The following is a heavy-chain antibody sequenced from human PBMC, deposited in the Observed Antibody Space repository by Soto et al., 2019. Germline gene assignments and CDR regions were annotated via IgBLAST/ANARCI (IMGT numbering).Heavy chain of an antibody. CDR1: GYTFTSYG. J-gene: IGHJ5*02. Sequence: ASVKVSCKASGYTFTSYGISWVRQAPGQGLEWMRWISAYNGNTNYAQKLQGRVTMTTDTSTSTAYMELRSLRSDDTAVYYCARDTTSFEQIFGVVISTNWFAPWGQGTLVTVSS. CDR2: ISAYNGNT. CDR3: ARDTTSFEQIFGVVISTNWFAP. D-gene: IGHD3-3*01. V-gene: IGHV1-18*01.